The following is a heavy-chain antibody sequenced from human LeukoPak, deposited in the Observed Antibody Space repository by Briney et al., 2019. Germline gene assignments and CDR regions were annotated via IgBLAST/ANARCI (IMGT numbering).Heavy chain of an antibody. CDR1: GGSITSYY. V-gene: IGHV4-59*01. CDR2: ISNSGST. J-gene: IGHJ5*02. D-gene: IGHD2-2*01. CDR3: ASGGYCSSTDCYPNWFDP. Sequence: PSETLSLTCTVSGGSITSYYWSWIRQTPGKGLEWIGNISNSGSTNYNPSLKSRLTMSIDTSKNLFSLKLTSVTAADTAVYYCASGGYCSSTDCYPNWFDPWGQGTLVTVSS.